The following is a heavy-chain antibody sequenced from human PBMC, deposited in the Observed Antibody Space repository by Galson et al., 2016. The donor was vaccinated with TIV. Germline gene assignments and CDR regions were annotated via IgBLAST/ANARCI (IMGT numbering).Heavy chain of an antibody. CDR2: ISGSGGSV. J-gene: IGHJ4*02. D-gene: IGHD1-14*01. Sequence: SLRLSCAASGFTFGVYVMTWVRQAPGKGLEWMSNISGSGGSVSYADSVKGRFTISRDNSKNTLYLQMNGLRADDTAVYYCAKSGTNLIDYWGQGTLVSGFS. CDR1: GFTFGVYV. CDR3: AKSGTNLIDY. V-gene: IGHV3-23*01.